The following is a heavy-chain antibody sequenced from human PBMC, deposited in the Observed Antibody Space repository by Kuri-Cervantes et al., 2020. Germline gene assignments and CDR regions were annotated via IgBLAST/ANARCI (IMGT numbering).Heavy chain of an antibody. D-gene: IGHD3-10*01. J-gene: IGHJ4*02. Sequence: ASVKVSCKASGYTFTSYAMNWVRQAPGQGLEWMGWINTNTGNPTYAQGFTGRFVFSLDTSVSTAYLQISSLKAEDTAVYYCARAVLGFGELWGNFDYWGQGTLVTVSS. CDR3: ARAVLGFGELWGNFDY. CDR1: GYTFTSYA. CDR2: INTNTGNP. V-gene: IGHV7-4-1*02.